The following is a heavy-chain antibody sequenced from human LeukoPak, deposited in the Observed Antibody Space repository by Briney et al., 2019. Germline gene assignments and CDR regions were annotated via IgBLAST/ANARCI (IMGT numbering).Heavy chain of an antibody. Sequence: PGRSLRLSCAASGFTFSSYAMHWVRQAPGKGLEWVAVISYDGSNKYYADSVKGRFTISRDNSKNTLYLQMNSLRAEDTAVYYCASGRSITMIVVVAPFDYWGQGTLATVSS. CDR3: ASGRSITMIVVVAPFDY. CDR2: ISYDGSNK. CDR1: GFTFSSYA. D-gene: IGHD3-22*01. V-gene: IGHV3-30*04. J-gene: IGHJ4*02.